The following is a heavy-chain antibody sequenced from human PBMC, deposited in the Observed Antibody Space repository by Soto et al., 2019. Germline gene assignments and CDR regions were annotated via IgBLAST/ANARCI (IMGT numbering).Heavy chain of an antibody. Sequence: QVQLQESGPGLVKPSQTLSLTCTVSGGSINSGGYYWSWIRQHPGKGLEWIGYIYNSVITYYNPSLKSRVTISLHTSVNQFSLKLSSVTAADTAVYYCARGVYPCGQGTLVTVSS. CDR2: IYNSVIT. V-gene: IGHV4-31*03. D-gene: IGHD6-13*01. CDR1: GGSINSGGYY. CDR3: ARGVYP. J-gene: IGHJ5*02.